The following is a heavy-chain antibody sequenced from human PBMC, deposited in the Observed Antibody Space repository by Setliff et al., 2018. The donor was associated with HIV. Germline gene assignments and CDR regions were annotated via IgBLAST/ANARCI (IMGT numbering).Heavy chain of an antibody. D-gene: IGHD5-12*01. CDR3: ARDTWLRLIWYGFDI. CDR1: GYTFVSDY. V-gene: IGHV1-46*01. CDR2: TNPSGGST. Sequence: GASVKVSCKASGYTFVSDYIHWVRQAPRQGPEWMGITNPSGGSTNYAQKFQGRVTMTRDTSTSTVYMELSSLRFEDTAVYYCARDTWLRLIWYGFDIWGQGTLVTVSS. J-gene: IGHJ3*02.